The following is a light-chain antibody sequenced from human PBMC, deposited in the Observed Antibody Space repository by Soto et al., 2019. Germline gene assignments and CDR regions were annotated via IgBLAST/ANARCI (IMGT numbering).Light chain of an antibody. Sequence: DLQMTQSPSSLSASVGDRVTITCRASQSISSYLNWYQQKPGKAPKLLIYAASSLQSGVPSRFSGSGSGTDFTLTISSLQPEDFATYYCQQSSSTPVFGQGTKLEIK. CDR1: QSISSY. V-gene: IGKV1-39*01. J-gene: IGKJ2*01. CDR3: QQSSSTPV. CDR2: AAS.